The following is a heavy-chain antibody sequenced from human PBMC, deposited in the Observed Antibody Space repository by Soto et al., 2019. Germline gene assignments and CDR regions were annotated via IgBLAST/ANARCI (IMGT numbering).Heavy chain of an antibody. J-gene: IGHJ4*02. Sequence: SVKVSCKASGCTFSSYAISWVRQAPGQGLEWMGGIIPIFGTANYAQKFQGRVTITADESTSTAYMELSSLRSEDTAVYYCARVATKVTHLDCWGQGTLVTVSS. CDR3: ARVATKVTHLDC. D-gene: IGHD4-17*01. CDR2: IIPIFGTA. CDR1: GCTFSSYA. V-gene: IGHV1-69*13.